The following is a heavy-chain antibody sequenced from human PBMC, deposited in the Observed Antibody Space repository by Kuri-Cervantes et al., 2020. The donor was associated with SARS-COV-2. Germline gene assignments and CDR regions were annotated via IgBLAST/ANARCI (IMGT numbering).Heavy chain of an antibody. D-gene: IGHD1-1*01. CDR2: IYYSGST. V-gene: IGHV4-59*11. CDR3: ARSSPGTNWFDH. J-gene: IGHJ5*02. CDR1: GGSISSHY. Sequence: SETLSLTCTVSGGSISSHYWSWIRQPPGKGLEWIGYIYYSGSTNYNPSLKSRVTISVDTSKNQFSLKLSSVTAADTAVYYCARSSPGTNWFDHWGQGTLVTVSS.